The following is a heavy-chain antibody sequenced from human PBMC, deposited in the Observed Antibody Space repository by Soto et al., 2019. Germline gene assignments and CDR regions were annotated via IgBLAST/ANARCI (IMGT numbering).Heavy chain of an antibody. V-gene: IGHV1-69*13. CDR2: IIPIFGTA. CDR1: GGTFSSYA. Sequence: GASVKVSCKASGGTFSSYAISWVLQAPGQGLEWMGWIIPIFGTANYAQKFQGRVTITADESTSTAYMELSSLRSEDTAVYYCARSEGSSWSYYYYGMDVWGQGTTVTVSS. CDR3: ARSEGSSWSYYYYGMDV. J-gene: IGHJ6*02. D-gene: IGHD6-13*01.